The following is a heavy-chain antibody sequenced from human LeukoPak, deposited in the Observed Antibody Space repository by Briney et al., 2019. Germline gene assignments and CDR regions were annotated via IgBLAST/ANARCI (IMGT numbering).Heavy chain of an antibody. CDR3: AKRGVVIRVILVGFHKEAYYFDS. V-gene: IGHV3-23*01. Sequence: GGSRRLSGAVFAISPSKYGMGWVRPAPRKGVEWVAGISDSGGGTKYADSVKGRSNISRDNPKNPLYLQMNSLRAENTAVYFCAKRGVVIRVILVGFHKEAYYFDSWGQGALVTLSS. CDR1: AISPSKYG. J-gene: IGHJ4*02. D-gene: IGHD3-22*01. CDR2: ISDSGGGT.